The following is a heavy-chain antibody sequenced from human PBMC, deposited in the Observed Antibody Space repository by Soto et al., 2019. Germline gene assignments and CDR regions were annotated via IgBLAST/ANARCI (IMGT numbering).Heavy chain of an antibody. CDR2: IYYSGST. J-gene: IGHJ3*01. CDR1: SGSIINYY. CDR3: ARPLTLAATTGEAFDL. Sequence: QVQLQESGPGLVKPSETLSLTCTVSSGSIINYYWSWIRQPPGKGLEWIGFIYYSGSTNYNSVLKSRVTMSVDMSRQQPSLKLNSVTAADTAVYYCARPLTLAATTGEAFDLWGQGTMVTVSS. V-gene: IGHV4-59*01. D-gene: IGHD1-26*01.